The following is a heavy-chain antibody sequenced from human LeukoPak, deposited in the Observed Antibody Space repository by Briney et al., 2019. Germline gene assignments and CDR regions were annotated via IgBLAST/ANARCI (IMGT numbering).Heavy chain of an antibody. CDR1: GFTFSSYS. J-gene: IGHJ4*02. CDR3: ARAGREVPAATY. D-gene: IGHD2-2*01. V-gene: IGHV3-21*01. CDR2: ISSSSSYI. Sequence: GESLRLSCAASGFTFSSYSMNWVRQAPGKGLEWVSSISSSSSYIYYADSVKGRFTISRDNAKNSLYLQMNSLRAEDTAVYYCARAGREVPAATYWGQGTLVTVSS.